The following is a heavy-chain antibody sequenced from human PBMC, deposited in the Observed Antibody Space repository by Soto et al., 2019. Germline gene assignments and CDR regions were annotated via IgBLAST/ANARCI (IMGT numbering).Heavy chain of an antibody. D-gene: IGHD3-22*01. Sequence: QLQLQESGPGLVKPSETLSLTCTVSGGSISSSSYYWGWIRQPPGKGLEWIGSIYYSGSTYYNPSLTSRVTISVDTSTTHISLKLSSVFAADTAVYYCARRRSFYDSSGYYAYWGQGTLVTVSS. CDR3: ARRRSFYDSSGYYAY. CDR2: IYYSGST. V-gene: IGHV4-39*01. CDR1: GGSISSSSYY. J-gene: IGHJ4*02.